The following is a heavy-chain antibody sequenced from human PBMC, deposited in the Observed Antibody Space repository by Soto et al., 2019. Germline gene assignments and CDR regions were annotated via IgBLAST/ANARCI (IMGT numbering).Heavy chain of an antibody. V-gene: IGHV3-15*01. Sequence: GGSLRLSCAASGFTFSNAWMNWVRQAPGKGLEWVGLIKSKTDGGAIDYPAPVRGRFIISRDDSTNTLYLQMNSLKTEDTAVYYCATAHPRGPDYWGQGTLVTVSS. J-gene: IGHJ4*02. CDR2: IKSKTDGGAI. CDR3: ATAHPRGPDY. CDR1: GFTFSNAW. D-gene: IGHD6-25*01.